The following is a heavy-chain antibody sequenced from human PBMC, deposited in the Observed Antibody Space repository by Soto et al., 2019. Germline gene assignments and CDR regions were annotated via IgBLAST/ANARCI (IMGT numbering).Heavy chain of an antibody. CDR2: ISGSGGST. J-gene: IGHJ4*02. CDR3: ARRTSGWYLDY. CDR1: GFTFSSYA. D-gene: IGHD6-19*01. V-gene: IGHV3-23*01. Sequence: EVQLLESGGGLVQPGGSLRLSCAASGFTFSSYAMRWVRQAPGKGLEWVSVISGSGGSTYYADSVKGRFTISRDNSKNTLYLQMNSMRAEDTAVYYWARRTSGWYLDYWGQGTLVTVSS.